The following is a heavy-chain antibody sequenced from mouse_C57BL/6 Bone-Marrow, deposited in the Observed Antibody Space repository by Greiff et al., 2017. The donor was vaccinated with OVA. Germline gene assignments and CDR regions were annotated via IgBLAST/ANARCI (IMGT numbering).Heavy chain of an antibody. J-gene: IGHJ4*01. CDR1: GFTFSDFY. CDR3: ARDADGGYAMDY. V-gene: IGHV7-1*01. D-gene: IGHD2-3*01. Sequence: EVQVVESGGGLVQSGRSLRLSCATSGFTFSDFYMEWVRQAPGQGLEWIAASRNKANDYTTEYSASVKGRLIVSRDTSKSTLYHQMNALRAEDTAIDYCARDADGGYAMDYWGQGTSGTVSS. CDR2: SRNKANDYTT.